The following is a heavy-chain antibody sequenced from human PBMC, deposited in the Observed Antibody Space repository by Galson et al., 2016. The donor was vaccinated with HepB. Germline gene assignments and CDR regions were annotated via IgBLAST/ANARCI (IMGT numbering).Heavy chain of an antibody. D-gene: IGHD4-23*01. V-gene: IGHV3-23*01. J-gene: IGHJ3*01. CDR3: VADHGGLACFDF. CDR2: FSGRGDST. CDR1: GFILSGSV. Sequence: SLRLSCAGSGFILSGSVIHWVRQAPGKGLEWVSGFSGRGDSTYYADSGKGRFTISRDNSQNTVYLQMSSLRVEDTALYYCVADHGGLACFDFWGQGTMVTVSS.